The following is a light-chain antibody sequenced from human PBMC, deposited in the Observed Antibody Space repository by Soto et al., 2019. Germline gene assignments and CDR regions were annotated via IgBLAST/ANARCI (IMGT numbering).Light chain of an antibody. J-gene: IGLJ1*01. CDR3: SSYAGTNTHYV. Sequence: CVRTRAPSASRGPGQSVTSSLPGNNNEVGGYNYVSWYQQHPGKAPKLMIYDVSKRPSGVPDRFSGSKSGNTASLTVSGLQAEDEADYYCSSYAGTNTHYVFGTGNKVTVL. CDR2: DVS. CDR1: NNEVGGYNY. V-gene: IGLV2-8*01.